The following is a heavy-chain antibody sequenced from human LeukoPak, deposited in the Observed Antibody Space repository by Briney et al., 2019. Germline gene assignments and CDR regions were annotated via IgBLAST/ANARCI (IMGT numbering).Heavy chain of an antibody. Sequence: ASVKVSCKASGYTFTSYYMHWVRQAPGQGLEWMGIINPSGGSTSYAQKFQGRVTMTTDTSTSTAYMELRSLRSDDTAVYYCARDTNRDDILTGYFNGGYYFDYWGQGTLVTVSS. D-gene: IGHD3-9*01. V-gene: IGHV1-46*01. J-gene: IGHJ4*02. CDR1: GYTFTSYY. CDR3: ARDTNRDDILTGYFNGGYYFDY. CDR2: INPSGGST.